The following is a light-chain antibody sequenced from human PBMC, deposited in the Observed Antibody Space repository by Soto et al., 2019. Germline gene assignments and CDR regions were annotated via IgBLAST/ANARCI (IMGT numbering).Light chain of an antibody. CDR1: SSDVGGYNY. Sequence: LTQPGSVSGSPGQSITISCTGTSSDVGGYNYVSWYQQHPGKAPKFMIYDVSNRPSGVSTRFSGSKSGNTASLTISGLQAEDEADYYCNSYTTSNTRQIVFGTGTKVTVL. CDR3: NSYTTSNTRQIV. V-gene: IGLV2-14*01. J-gene: IGLJ1*01. CDR2: DVS.